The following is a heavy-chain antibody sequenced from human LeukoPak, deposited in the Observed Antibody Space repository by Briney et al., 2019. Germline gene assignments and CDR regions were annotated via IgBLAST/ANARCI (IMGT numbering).Heavy chain of an antibody. D-gene: IGHD3-3*01. J-gene: IGHJ4*02. Sequence: PSETLSLTCSVSGGSISSSSSYWGWIRQPPGKGLEWIGSISYTGSTFYNPSLKSRVTVSVDTSKNEFSLKLSSVTAADTAVYYCATLPRDPRESLDLRFLEWSQTAYWGQGTLVTVSS. CDR1: GGSISSSSSY. CDR3: ATLPRDPRESLDLRFLEWSQTAY. CDR2: ISYTGST. V-gene: IGHV4-39*01.